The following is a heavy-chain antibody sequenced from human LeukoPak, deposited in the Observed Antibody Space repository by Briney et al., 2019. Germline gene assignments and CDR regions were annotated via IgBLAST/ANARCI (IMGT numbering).Heavy chain of an antibody. V-gene: IGHV4-59*08. CDR3: AAKRELSSFDP. Sequence: PSETLSLTCTVSGGSNSSYYWSWIRQPPGKGLEWIGYIYYSGSTNYNPSLKSRVTISVDTSKNQFSLKLSSVTAADTAVYYCAAKRELSSFDPWGQGTLVTVSS. CDR1: GGSNSSYY. CDR2: IYYSGST. J-gene: IGHJ5*02. D-gene: IGHD1-7*01.